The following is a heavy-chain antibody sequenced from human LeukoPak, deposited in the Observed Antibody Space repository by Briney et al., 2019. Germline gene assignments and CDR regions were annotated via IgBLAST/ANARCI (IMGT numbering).Heavy chain of an antibody. Sequence: GGSLRLSCAASGFTFSSYSMNWVRQAPGKGLEWVSSISSSSSYIYYADSVKGRFTISRDNAKNSLYLQMSSLRSEDTAVYYCARSRSPTLGIAAAGRNYYYYMDVWGKGTTVTVSS. CDR1: GFTFSSYS. V-gene: IGHV3-21*04. D-gene: IGHD6-13*01. CDR2: ISSSSSYI. J-gene: IGHJ6*03. CDR3: ARSRSPTLGIAAAGRNYYYYMDV.